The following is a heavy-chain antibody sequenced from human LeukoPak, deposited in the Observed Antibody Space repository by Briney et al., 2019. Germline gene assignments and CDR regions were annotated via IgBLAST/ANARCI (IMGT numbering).Heavy chain of an antibody. CDR1: GYTFTSYG. CDR3: ARDFRRYFDWLAYNWFDP. J-gene: IGHJ5*02. V-gene: IGHV1-18*01. CDR2: ISAYNGNT. Sequence: ASVKVSCKASGYTFTSYGISWVRRAPGQGLAWRGWISAYNGNTNYAEKLQGRVTMTTDTSTSTAYMELRSLRSDDTAVYYCARDFRRYFDWLAYNWFDPWGQGTLVTVSS. D-gene: IGHD3-9*01.